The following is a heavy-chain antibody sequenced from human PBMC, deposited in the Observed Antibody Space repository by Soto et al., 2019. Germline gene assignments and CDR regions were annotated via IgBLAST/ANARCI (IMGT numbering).Heavy chain of an antibody. J-gene: IGHJ4*02. CDR2: IIPMFRSS. D-gene: IGHD3-10*02. CDR1: GGTFTGYA. V-gene: IGHV1-69*13. CDR3: AKDVGFQQHLFVFDL. Sequence: SVKVSCKASGGTFTGYAFSCVRQAPGQGLEWMGGIIPMFRSSNFAQKFQDRLTIFADASAGAAYMELSSLRSDDTAIYYCAKDVGFQQHLFVFDLWGQGTLVTVSS.